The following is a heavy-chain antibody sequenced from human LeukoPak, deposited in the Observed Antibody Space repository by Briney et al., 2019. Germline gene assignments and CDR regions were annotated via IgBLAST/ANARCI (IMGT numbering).Heavy chain of an antibody. D-gene: IGHD2-15*01. V-gene: IGHV4-39*07. Sequence: SETLSLTCTVSGGSISSSSYYWGWIRQPPGKGLEWIGSIYYSGSTYYNPSLKSRVTISVDTSKNQFSLKLSSVTAADTAVYYCARDLVVAATLYYYGMDVWGQGTTVTVSS. J-gene: IGHJ6*02. CDR3: ARDLVVAATLYYYGMDV. CDR2: IYYSGST. CDR1: GGSISSSSYY.